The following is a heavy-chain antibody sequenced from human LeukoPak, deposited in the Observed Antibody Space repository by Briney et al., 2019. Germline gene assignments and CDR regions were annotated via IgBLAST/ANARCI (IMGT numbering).Heavy chain of an antibody. CDR2: ISGSGGTT. Sequence: GGSLRLSCAASGFTFSSYAMSWVRLAPGKGLEWVSVISGSGGTTYYADSVKGRFTISRDNSKNTLYLQINSLRAEDTAVYYCASSIGTSTHYYYYYGMDVWGQGTTVTVSS. D-gene: IGHD2-2*01. J-gene: IGHJ6*02. V-gene: IGHV3-23*01. CDR1: GFTFSSYA. CDR3: ASSIGTSTHYYYYYGMDV.